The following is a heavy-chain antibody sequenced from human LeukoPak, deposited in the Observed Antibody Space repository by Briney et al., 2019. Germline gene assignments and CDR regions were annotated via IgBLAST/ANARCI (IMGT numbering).Heavy chain of an antibody. D-gene: IGHD3-22*01. CDR2: ISSSGSTI. CDR1: GFTFSSYE. J-gene: IGHJ4*02. CDR3: ARGSSRGGYYPRGRRAFGY. V-gene: IGHV3-48*03. Sequence: GGSLRLSCAASGFTFSSYEMNWVRQAPGKGLEWVSYISSSGSTIYYADSVKGRFTISRDNAKNSLYLQMNGLRAEDTAVYYCARGSSRGGYYPRGRRAFGYWGQGTLVTVSS.